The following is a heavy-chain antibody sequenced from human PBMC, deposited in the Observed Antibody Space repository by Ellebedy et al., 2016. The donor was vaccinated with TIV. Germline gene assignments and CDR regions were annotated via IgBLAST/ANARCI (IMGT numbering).Heavy chain of an antibody. Sequence: GESLKISCAASGFTFSSYSMNWVRQAPGKGLEWISSISSSSSYIYYADSVKGRFTISRDNAKNSLYLQMSSLRAEDTAVYYCARNDPYYYGSSNWFDPWGQGTLVTVSS. D-gene: IGHD3-10*01. V-gene: IGHV3-21*01. CDR1: GFTFSSYS. CDR3: ARNDPYYYGSSNWFDP. J-gene: IGHJ5*02. CDR2: ISSSSSYI.